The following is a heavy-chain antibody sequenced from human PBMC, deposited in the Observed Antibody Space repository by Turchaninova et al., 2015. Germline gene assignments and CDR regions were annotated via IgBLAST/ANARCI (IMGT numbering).Heavy chain of an antibody. V-gene: IGHV4-30-4*08. J-gene: IGHJ3*02. Sequence: QVQLQESGPGLVKPSQTLSLTCTVSGGSITSSNYFWGWIRQPPGKGLEWFGYIYYTGSTYYNPSLQSRVTMSRDTSKNQFFLKLTSVTAADTAVYYCDREVDTPLDSDAFDIWGQGTMVAVSS. CDR3: DREVDTPLDSDAFDI. CDR1: GGSITSSNYF. D-gene: IGHD3/OR15-3a*01. CDR2: IYYTGST.